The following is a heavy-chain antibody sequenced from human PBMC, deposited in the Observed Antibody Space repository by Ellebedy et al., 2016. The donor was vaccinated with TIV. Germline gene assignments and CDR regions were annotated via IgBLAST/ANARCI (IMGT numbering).Heavy chain of an antibody. D-gene: IGHD3-10*01. CDR3: AKDKGYYYGSGSYWSY. J-gene: IGHJ4*02. CDR1: GFTFSSYA. V-gene: IGHV3-23*01. CDR2: ISGSGGST. Sequence: PGGSLRLSCAVSGFTFSSYAMSWVRQAPGKGLEWVSDISGSGGSTYYADSVKGRFTISRDNSKNTLYLQMNSLRAEDTAVYYCAKDKGYYYGSGSYWSYWGQGTLVTVSS.